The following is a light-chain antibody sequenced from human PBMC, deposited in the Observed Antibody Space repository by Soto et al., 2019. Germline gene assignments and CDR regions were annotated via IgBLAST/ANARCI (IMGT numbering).Light chain of an antibody. Sequence: QSLLRQPASVSWSPGHSITISCTGTSSDIGGYYYVSWYQHHPGKAPKLLIYQVTNRPSGVSNRFSGSKSGNTASLTISGLQAEEEADYYCSSYTSNSHYVFGTGTKVTVL. CDR2: QVT. J-gene: IGLJ1*01. V-gene: IGLV2-14*01. CDR3: SSYTSNSHYV. CDR1: SSDIGGYYY.